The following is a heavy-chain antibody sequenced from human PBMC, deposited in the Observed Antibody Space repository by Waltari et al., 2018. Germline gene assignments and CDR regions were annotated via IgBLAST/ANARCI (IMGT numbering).Heavy chain of an antibody. CDR2: INPNSGGT. V-gene: IGHV1-2*06. Sequence: QVQLVQSGAEVKKPGASVTVSCKASGYTFTGYYLHWVRQAPGQGLEWMGRINPNSGGTNYAQKVQGRVTMTSDTSSSTAYMELSRLRSDDTAVYYCARDGRAAAGTDYWGQGTLVTVSS. CDR1: GYTFTGYY. CDR3: ARDGRAAAGTDY. J-gene: IGHJ4*02. D-gene: IGHD6-13*01.